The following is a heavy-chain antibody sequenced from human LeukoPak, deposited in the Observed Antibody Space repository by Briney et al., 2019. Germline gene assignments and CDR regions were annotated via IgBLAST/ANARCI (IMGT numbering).Heavy chain of an antibody. J-gene: IGHJ1*01. Sequence: SETLSLTFTVSRGSISSYFWRSIRQPPGRGLELIGYISYRGNPNYNPSLKSRHNLSLHTPNSQFSLKVNSVSGADTAVFYWGRHTSGSYQLWAQGPLVRVSS. CDR1: RGSISSYF. V-gene: IGHV4-59*08. CDR2: ISYRGNP. CDR3: GRHTSGSYQL. D-gene: IGHD1-26*01.